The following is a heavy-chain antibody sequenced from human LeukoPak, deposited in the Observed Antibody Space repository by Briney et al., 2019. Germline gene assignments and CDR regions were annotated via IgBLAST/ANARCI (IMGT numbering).Heavy chain of an antibody. CDR2: ISYDGSNK. CDR1: GFTFSSYG. V-gene: IGHV3-30*18. J-gene: IGHJ4*02. Sequence: GRSLRLSCAASGFTFSSYGMHWVRQAPGKGLEWAAVISYDGSNKYYADSVKGRFTISRDNSKNTLYLQMNSLRAEDTAVYYCAKVGFGELLPDYWGQGTLVTVSS. D-gene: IGHD3-10*01. CDR3: AKVGFGELLPDY.